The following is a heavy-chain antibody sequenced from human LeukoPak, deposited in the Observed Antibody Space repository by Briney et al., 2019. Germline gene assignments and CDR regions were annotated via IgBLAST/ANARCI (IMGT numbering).Heavy chain of an antibody. D-gene: IGHD2-2*03. CDR3: ARDYGYCSSTSCSRNWFDP. Sequence: GASEKLSCKASGGTFTSYTISWVRQAPGQGLEWMGRIIPILGIANYAQKFQGRVTITTDKFTSTAYMELSSLRSEDTAVYYCARDYGYCSSTSCSRNWFDPWGQGTLVTVSS. CDR2: IIPILGIA. CDR1: GGTFTSYT. V-gene: IGHV1-69*04. J-gene: IGHJ5*02.